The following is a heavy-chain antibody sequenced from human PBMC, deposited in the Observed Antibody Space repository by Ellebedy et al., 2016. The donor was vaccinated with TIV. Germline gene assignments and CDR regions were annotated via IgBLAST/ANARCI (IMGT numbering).Heavy chain of an antibody. V-gene: IGHV3-13*04. J-gene: IGHJ3*02. CDR3: ARASGDDSSVNAFDI. Sequence: GESLKISXAASGFTFSSYDMHWVRQATGKGLEWVSAIGTAGDTYYPGSVKGRFTISRENAKNSLYLQMNSLRAGDTAVYYCARASGDDSSVNAFDIWGQGTMVTVSS. CDR2: IGTAGDT. D-gene: IGHD3-22*01. CDR1: GFTFSSYD.